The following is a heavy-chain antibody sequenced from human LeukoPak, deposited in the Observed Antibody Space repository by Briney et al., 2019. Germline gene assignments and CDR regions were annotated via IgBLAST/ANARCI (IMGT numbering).Heavy chain of an antibody. CDR2: IYYSGST. J-gene: IGHJ4*02. D-gene: IGHD6-19*01. Sequence: SETLSLTCTVSGGSIGSYYWSWIRQPPGKGLEWIGYIYYSGSTNYNPSLKSRVTISVDTSKNQFSLKLSSVTAADTAVYYCARDGGSGWSVDYFDYWGQGTLVTVSS. V-gene: IGHV4-59*01. CDR1: GGSIGSYY. CDR3: ARDGGSGWSVDYFDY.